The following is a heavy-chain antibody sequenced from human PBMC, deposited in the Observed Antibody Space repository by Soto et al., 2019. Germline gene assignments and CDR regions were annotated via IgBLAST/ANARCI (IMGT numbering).Heavy chain of an antibody. J-gene: IGHJ6*02. CDR2: ISGSGGST. Sequence: GGSLRLSCAASGFTFSSYAMSWVRQAPGKGLEWVSAISGSGGSTYYADSVKGRFTISRDNSKNTLYLQMNSLRAEDTAVYYCAKSGTLTGYFYYYYGMDVWGQGTTVTVSS. CDR1: GFTFSSYA. CDR3: AKSGTLTGYFYYYYGMDV. V-gene: IGHV3-23*01. D-gene: IGHD3-9*01.